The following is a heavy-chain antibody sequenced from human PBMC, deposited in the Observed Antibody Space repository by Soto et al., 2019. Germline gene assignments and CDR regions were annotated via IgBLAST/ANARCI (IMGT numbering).Heavy chain of an antibody. D-gene: IGHD3-9*01. CDR2: IYYSGST. CDR1: GGSISSSSYY. CDR3: ARHYTYYDILTGLYYFDY. J-gene: IGHJ4*02. V-gene: IGHV4-39*01. Sequence: QLQLQESGPGLVKPSETLSLTCTVSGGSISSSSYYWGWIRQPPGKGLEWIGSIYYSGSTYYNPSLKSRVTISVDTSKNQFSLKLSSVTAADRAVYYCARHYTYYDILTGLYYFDYWGQGTLVTVSS.